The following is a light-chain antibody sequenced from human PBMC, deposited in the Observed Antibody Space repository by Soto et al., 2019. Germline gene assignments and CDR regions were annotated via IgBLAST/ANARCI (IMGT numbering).Light chain of an antibody. CDR2: SNN. J-gene: IGLJ3*02. CDR3: AAWDDSLNVPWV. Sequence: QSVLTQPPSASGTPGQRVTISCSGSSSNIGSNTVNWYQQLPGTAPKLLIYSNNQRPSGVPDRFSGSKSGTSASLAISGLQSEDEADYYCAAWDDSLNVPWVFGGGTQLTVL. CDR1: SSNIGSNT. V-gene: IGLV1-44*01.